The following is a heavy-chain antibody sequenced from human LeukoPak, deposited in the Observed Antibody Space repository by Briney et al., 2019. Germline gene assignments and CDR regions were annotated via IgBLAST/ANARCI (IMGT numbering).Heavy chain of an antibody. CDR1: GYTFTSHG. CDR2: ISANNGNT. Sequence: ASVKASCKASGYTFTSHGITWVRQAPGQGLEWMGWISANNGNTNYAQKFQGRVTMTTDTLTSTAYMELRSLRSDDTAVYYCARYWGVDYGGNKDYWGQGTLVTVSS. D-gene: IGHD4-23*01. CDR3: ARYWGVDYGGNKDY. V-gene: IGHV1-18*01. J-gene: IGHJ4*02.